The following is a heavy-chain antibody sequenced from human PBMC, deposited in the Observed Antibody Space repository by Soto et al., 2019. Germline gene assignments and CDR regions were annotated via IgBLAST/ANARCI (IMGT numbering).Heavy chain of an antibody. CDR3: ARGDTPMITGMDSFDI. V-gene: IGHV3-7*01. Sequence: LRLSCAASGSTFSRYWMNWVRQAPGKGLEWVANIKQDGTEKNYVDSVKGRFTISRDNARNSLYLQMDSLRAEDTAVYFCARGDTPMITGMDSFDIWGQGTMVTVSS. CDR2: IKQDGTEK. CDR1: GSTFSRYW. J-gene: IGHJ3*02. D-gene: IGHD5-18*01.